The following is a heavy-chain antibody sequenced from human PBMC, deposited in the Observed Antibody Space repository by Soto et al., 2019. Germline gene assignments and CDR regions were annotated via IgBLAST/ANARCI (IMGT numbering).Heavy chain of an antibody. CDR2: IIPIFGTA. J-gene: IGHJ3*02. CDR1: GGTFSSYA. CDR3: ARTLYYYDSSGYFDAFDI. Sequence: SVKVSCNASGGTFSSYAISWVRQAPGQGLEWMGGIIPIFGTANYAQKFQGRVTITADESTSTAYMELSSLRSEDTAVYYCARTLYYYDSSGYFDAFDIWGQGTMVTVSS. V-gene: IGHV1-69*13. D-gene: IGHD3-22*01.